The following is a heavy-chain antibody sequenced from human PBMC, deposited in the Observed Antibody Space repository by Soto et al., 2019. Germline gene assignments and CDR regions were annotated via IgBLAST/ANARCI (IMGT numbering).Heavy chain of an antibody. V-gene: IGHV4-30-2*01. J-gene: IGHJ6*02. CDR2: IYHSGST. CDR3: ARVVHSNYGYYGMDV. Sequence: KPSETLSLTCAVSGGSISSGGYSWSWIRQPPGKGLEWIGYIYHSGSTYYNPSLKSRVTISVDRSKNQFSLKLSSVTAADTAVYYCARVVHSNYGYYGMDVWGQGTTVTVSS. CDR1: GGSISSGGYS. D-gene: IGHD4-4*01.